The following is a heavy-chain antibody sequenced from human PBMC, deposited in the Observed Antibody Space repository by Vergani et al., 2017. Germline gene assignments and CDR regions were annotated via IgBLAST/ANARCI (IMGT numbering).Heavy chain of an antibody. J-gene: IGHJ4*02. Sequence: EVQLLESGGGLVQPGGSLRLTCAASEFTFSNYAMNWVRQGPGKGREWVSGISGSGVSAYYTDSVKGRFTISRDNSKNMLFLQMNNLRTEDTAIYYCAKQYFVSGNYLFDYWGQGTLVTVSS. V-gene: IGHV3-23*01. CDR3: AKQYFVSGNYLFDY. D-gene: IGHD3-10*01. CDR2: ISGSGVSA. CDR1: EFTFSNYA.